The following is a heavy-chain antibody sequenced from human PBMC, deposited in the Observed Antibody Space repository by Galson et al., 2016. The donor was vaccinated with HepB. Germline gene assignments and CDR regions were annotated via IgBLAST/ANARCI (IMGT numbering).Heavy chain of an antibody. Sequence: SETLSLTCAVSGGSLSGYSWNWIRQPPGKGLEWIGEVYDRGITNYNPSLMSRVTISVDTSQNQMSLKLISLRLTSVTAADTAVYYCARSRRWRGYSGYDVTLAMDVWGQGATVTVSS. J-gene: IGHJ6*02. V-gene: IGHV4-34*01. CDR1: GGSLSGYS. CDR3: ARSRRWRGYSGYDVTLAMDV. CDR2: VYDRGIT. D-gene: IGHD5-12*01.